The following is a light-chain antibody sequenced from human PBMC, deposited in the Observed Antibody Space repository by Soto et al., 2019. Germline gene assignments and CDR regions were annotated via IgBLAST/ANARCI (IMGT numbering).Light chain of an antibody. V-gene: IGLV2-11*01. Sequence: QSALTQPRSVSGSPEQSVTISCTGTSSDVGGYNYVSWYQQYPGKAPKLIIYDVSKRPSGVPDRFSGSKSGNTASLTISGLQADDEADYYCCSYAGSYTLWVFGGGTKLTVL. J-gene: IGLJ3*02. CDR2: DVS. CDR1: SSDVGGYNY. CDR3: CSYAGSYTLWV.